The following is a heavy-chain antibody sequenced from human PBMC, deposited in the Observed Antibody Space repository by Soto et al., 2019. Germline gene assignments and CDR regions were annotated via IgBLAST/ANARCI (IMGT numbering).Heavy chain of an antibody. D-gene: IGHD3-22*01. CDR2: IYGGGST. J-gene: IGHJ5*02. CDR3: ARLRGHYYDSVAYDPQWLDL. CDR1: GGFVRTYY. V-gene: IGHV4-4*07. Sequence: QERLQESGPGLVKPSETLSLTCSVSGGFVRTYYWSWLRHPAGNGLEWIGRIYGGGSTKFNPSLKSRVTMSVDTSKNVFSLKLTSVTAADTATYYCARLRGHYYDSVAYDPQWLDLWGQGTLVTVSS.